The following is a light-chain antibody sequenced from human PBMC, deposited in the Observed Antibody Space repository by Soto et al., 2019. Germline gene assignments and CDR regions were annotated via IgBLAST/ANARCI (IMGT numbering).Light chain of an antibody. Sequence: EIVLTQSPGTLSLSPGERATLSCRASQSVSSSYLGWYQQKPGQAPRLLIYSASSRATGIPDRFSGSGSGTDFTLTISRLEPEDFAVYYCQRYGSSPLYTFGQGTKLEIK. CDR1: QSVSSSY. J-gene: IGKJ2*01. V-gene: IGKV3-20*01. CDR3: QRYGSSPLYT. CDR2: SAS.